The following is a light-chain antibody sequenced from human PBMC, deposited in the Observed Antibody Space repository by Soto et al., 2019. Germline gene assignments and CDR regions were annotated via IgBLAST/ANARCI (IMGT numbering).Light chain of an antibody. CDR1: QDIGNY. CDR3: QKYNSAPLT. J-gene: IGKJ4*01. CDR2: TAS. Sequence: DIQMTQSPSSLSASVGDRVTITCRASQDIGNYLVWYQQKPGKVPKLLIYTASTLQSGVPSRFSGSGSGTDFTLTISSLQPEDVATYYCQKYNSAPLTFGGGTKVDI. V-gene: IGKV1-27*01.